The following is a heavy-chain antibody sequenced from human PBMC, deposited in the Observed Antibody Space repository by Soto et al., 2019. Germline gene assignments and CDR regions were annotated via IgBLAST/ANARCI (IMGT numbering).Heavy chain of an antibody. CDR2: ISGSGGST. CDR3: ASLSGSAAFDI. V-gene: IGHV3-23*01. J-gene: IGHJ3*02. Sequence: HGGCLKLSCAASGVSVSSSSLSWVRQTPGKGLDWVSAISGSGGSTYSAVSVKGRCTISRDNSKNTLYLQMNSLRAEDTAVYYCASLSGSAAFDIWGQGTMVTASS. CDR1: GVSVSSSS. D-gene: IGHD5-12*01.